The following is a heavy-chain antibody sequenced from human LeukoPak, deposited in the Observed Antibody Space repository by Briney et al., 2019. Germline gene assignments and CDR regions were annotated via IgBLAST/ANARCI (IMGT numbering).Heavy chain of an antibody. V-gene: IGHV3-7*01. CDR3: ARDGTAAGLYFDL. D-gene: IGHD6-13*01. J-gene: IGHJ4*01. Sequence: PGGSLRLSCVISGFTFSDYWMNWVRQAPGKGLEWEASINQNGAERSYVDSVKGRFTISRDNPRNSLYLQMNSLRAEDTAVYYCARDGTAAGLYFDLWGQGTLVTVSS. CDR2: INQNGAER. CDR1: GFTFSDYW.